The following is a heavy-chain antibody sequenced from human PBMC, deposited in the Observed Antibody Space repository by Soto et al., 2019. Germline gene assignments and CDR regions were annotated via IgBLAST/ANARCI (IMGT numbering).Heavy chain of an antibody. CDR3: ATARCGGNCRPDQGLFDY. Sequence: EVQLVESGGGLVQPGRSLRLSCAASGFTFDDYAMHWVRQAPGKGLEWVSGISWNSGSIGYADSVKGRFTISRDNAKNSLYLQMNSLRAEDTALYYCATARCGGNCRPDQGLFDYWGQGTLVTVSS. J-gene: IGHJ4*02. CDR2: ISWNSGSI. V-gene: IGHV3-9*01. CDR1: GFTFDDYA. D-gene: IGHD2-21*02.